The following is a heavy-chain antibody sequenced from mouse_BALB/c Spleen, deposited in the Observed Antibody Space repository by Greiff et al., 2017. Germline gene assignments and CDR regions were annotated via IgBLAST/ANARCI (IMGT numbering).Heavy chain of an antibody. J-gene: IGHJ4*01. CDR1: GYTFTSYW. V-gene: IGHV1-69*02. Sequence: VQLQQPGAELVRPGASVKLSCKASGYTFTSYWINWVKQRPGQGLEWIGNIYPSDSYTNYNQKFKDKATLTVDKSSSTAYMQLSSPTSEDSAVYYCTRCYGSSYYYAMDYWGQGTSVTVAS. D-gene: IGHD1-1*01. CDR3: TRCYGSSYYYAMDY. CDR2: IYPSDSYT.